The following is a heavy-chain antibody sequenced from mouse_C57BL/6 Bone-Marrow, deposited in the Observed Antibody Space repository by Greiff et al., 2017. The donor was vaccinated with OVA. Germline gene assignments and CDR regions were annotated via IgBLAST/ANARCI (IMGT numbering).Heavy chain of an antibody. CDR1: GYTFTSYG. V-gene: IGHV1-81*01. D-gene: IGHD2-4*01. Sequence: QVQLQQSGAELARPGASVKLSCKASGYTFTSYGISWVKQRTGQGFEWIGEIYPRSGNTYYNEKFKGKATLTADKSSSTAYMELRSLTSEDSAVYFCVYYDYGVYYWGQGTTLTVSS. J-gene: IGHJ2*01. CDR3: VYYDYGVYY. CDR2: IYPRSGNT.